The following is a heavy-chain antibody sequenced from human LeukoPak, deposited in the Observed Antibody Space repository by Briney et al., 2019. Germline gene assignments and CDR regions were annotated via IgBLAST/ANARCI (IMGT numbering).Heavy chain of an antibody. Sequence: ASETLSLXCTVSGGSISSSSYYWGWIRQPPGKGREWIGSIYYSGSTYYNPSLKSRVTISVDTSKNQFSLKLSSVTAADTAVYYCARSQYYDFWSGYGNWFDPWGQGTLVTVSS. V-gene: IGHV4-39*01. D-gene: IGHD3-3*01. CDR3: ARSQYYDFWSGYGNWFDP. CDR2: IYYSGST. CDR1: GGSISSSSYY. J-gene: IGHJ5*02.